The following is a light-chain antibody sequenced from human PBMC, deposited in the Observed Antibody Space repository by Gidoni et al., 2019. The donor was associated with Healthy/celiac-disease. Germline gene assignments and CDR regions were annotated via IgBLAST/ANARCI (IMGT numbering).Light chain of an antibody. J-gene: IGKJ1*01. CDR1: QSISTY. CDR3: QQSYSTVA. Sequence: DIQMTQSPSSLSASVGDRVTITCRASQSISTYLNWYQQKPGKAPKLLIYAASSLQSGVPSTFTGSGSGTDFTLTISSLQPEDFGTYYCQQSYSTVAFGQXTKVEIK. V-gene: IGKV1-39*01. CDR2: AAS.